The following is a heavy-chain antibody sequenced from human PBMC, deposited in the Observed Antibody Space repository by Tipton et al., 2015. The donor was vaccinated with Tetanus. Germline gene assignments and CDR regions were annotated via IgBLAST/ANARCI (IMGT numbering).Heavy chain of an antibody. Sequence: QLVQSGAEVKKPGASVKVSCKASGYTFTGYYIYWVRQAPGQGLEWMGWIDPNSGGTVYAQKFQGRVPMTRDTSISTAYMELRSLRSDDTAVYYCARARGDFIYYGMDVWGPGTPVTVS. D-gene: IGHD2-21*01. CDR2: IDPNSGGT. V-gene: IGHV1-2*02. CDR3: ARARGDFIYYGMDV. CDR1: GYTFTGYY. J-gene: IGHJ6*02.